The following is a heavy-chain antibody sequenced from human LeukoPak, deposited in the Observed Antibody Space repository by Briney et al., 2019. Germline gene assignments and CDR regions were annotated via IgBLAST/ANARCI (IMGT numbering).Heavy chain of an antibody. V-gene: IGHV1-18*01. J-gene: IGHJ4*02. Sequence: ASVKVSCKPSGYSFTDYIIAWVRQAPGQGLEWLGWIGTYDGHTSYAQKVQGRVTMTTDTSATTAYLELRSLTSDDTALYYCARLMDNNYDGSAFDYWGQGTLVTVSS. CDR1: GYSFTDYI. CDR2: IGTYDGHT. D-gene: IGHD3-22*01. CDR3: ARLMDNNYDGSAFDY.